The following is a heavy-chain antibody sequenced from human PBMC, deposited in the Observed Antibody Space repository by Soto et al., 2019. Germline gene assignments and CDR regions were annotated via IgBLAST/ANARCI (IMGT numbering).Heavy chain of an antibody. CDR3: AREGYDYIWGSYRPYYYYYMDV. Sequence: GGSLRLSCAASGFTFSSYWMSWVRQAPGKGLEWVANIKQDGSEKYYVDSVKGRFTLSRDNAKNSLYLQMNSLRAEDTAVYYCAREGYDYIWGSYRPYYYYYMDVWGKGTTVTVSS. CDR2: IKQDGSEK. J-gene: IGHJ6*03. CDR1: GFTFSSYW. D-gene: IGHD3-16*02. V-gene: IGHV3-7*01.